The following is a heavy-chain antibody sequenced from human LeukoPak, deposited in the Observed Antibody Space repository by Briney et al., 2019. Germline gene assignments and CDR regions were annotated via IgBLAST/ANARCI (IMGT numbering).Heavy chain of an antibody. Sequence: SETLSLTCTVSGGSVSSGTYYWSWIRQPPGKELEWIGYISYIGNTNYNPSLKSRVTISKDTSKNQFSLKLSSVTAADTAVYYCVREHDWGDFDYWGQGALVTVSS. D-gene: IGHD3-9*01. V-gene: IGHV4-61*01. CDR2: ISYIGNT. CDR1: GGSVSSGTYY. CDR3: VREHDWGDFDY. J-gene: IGHJ4*02.